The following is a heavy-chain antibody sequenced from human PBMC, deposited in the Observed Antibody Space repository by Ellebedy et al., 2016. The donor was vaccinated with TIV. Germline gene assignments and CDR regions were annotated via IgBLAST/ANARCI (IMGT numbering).Heavy chain of an antibody. D-gene: IGHD6-19*01. V-gene: IGHV3-23*01. CDR3: AKDRGSGWYENWFDP. CDR2: ISGGGDST. Sequence: ETLSLTCAASGFTFSSFAMNWLRQVPGKGLEWVSGISGGGDSTNYADSVKGRFTISRDNSKNTLYLQMDSLSAEDTALYYCAKDRGSGWYENWFDPWGQGTLVIVSS. CDR1: GFTFSSFA. J-gene: IGHJ5*02.